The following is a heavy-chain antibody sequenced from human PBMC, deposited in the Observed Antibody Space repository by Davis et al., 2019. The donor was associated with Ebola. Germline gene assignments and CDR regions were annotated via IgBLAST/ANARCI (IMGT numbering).Heavy chain of an antibody. CDR1: GFTFSSYS. CDR3: ACWDEYHDSRGYYYFDY. CDR2: ISSSSSYI. J-gene: IGHJ4*02. D-gene: IGHD3-22*01. Sequence: GGSLRLSCAASGFTFSSYSINWVRQAPGKGLEWVSFISSSSSYIYYADSVKGRFTISRDNAKNSLYLQMNSLRAEDTAVYYCACWDEYHDSRGYYYFDYWGQGTLVTVSS. V-gene: IGHV3-21*01.